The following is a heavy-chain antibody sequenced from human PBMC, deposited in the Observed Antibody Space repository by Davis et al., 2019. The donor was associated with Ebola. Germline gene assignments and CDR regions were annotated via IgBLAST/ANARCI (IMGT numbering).Heavy chain of an antibody. J-gene: IGHJ4*02. CDR2: INSDGSST. Sequence: GESLKISCAASGFTFSSYAMSWVRQAPGKGLVWVSRINSDGSSTSYADSVKGRFTISRDNAKNTLYLQMNSLRAEDTAVYYCARGWMSIPDYWGQGTLVTVSS. V-gene: IGHV3-74*01. D-gene: IGHD2-2*03. CDR1: GFTFSSYA. CDR3: ARGWMSIPDY.